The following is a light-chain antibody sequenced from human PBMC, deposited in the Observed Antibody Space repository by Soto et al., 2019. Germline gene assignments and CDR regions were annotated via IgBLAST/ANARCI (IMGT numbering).Light chain of an antibody. V-gene: IGLV2-14*01. CDR3: SSYTRTATNPV. Sequence: QAARTQPASVSGAPGQSITISCTGTSIDVGAYNYVSWYQQHPGKAPKLVIFEVSNRPSGVSDRFSGSKSGNTASLTISGLQAEDEAEYFCSSYTRTATNPVFGNGTNATV. J-gene: IGLJ1*01. CDR1: SIDVGAYNY. CDR2: EVS.